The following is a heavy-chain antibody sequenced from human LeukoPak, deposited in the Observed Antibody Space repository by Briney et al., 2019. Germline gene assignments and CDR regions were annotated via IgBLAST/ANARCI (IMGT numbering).Heavy chain of an antibody. J-gene: IGHJ4*02. CDR2: ISISGSNA. D-gene: IGHD6-19*01. V-gene: IGHV3-23*01. CDR3: ATGGRWLPNCDH. CDR1: GFRFSSYS. Sequence: GSLRLSCAASGFRFSSYSMNWVRQAPGKGLEWVAVISISGSNAYYADSVKGRFTISRDNSKKMLYLQMNSLRAEDTAVYYCATGGRWLPNCDHWGQGTLVTVSS.